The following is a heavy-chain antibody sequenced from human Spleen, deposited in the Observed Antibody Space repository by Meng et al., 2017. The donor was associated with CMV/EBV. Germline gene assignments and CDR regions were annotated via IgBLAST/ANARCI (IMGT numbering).Heavy chain of an antibody. Sequence: GGYYWGWIRQHPGKGLAWIGYIYSRGSTYYNPSLKSRVTISVDTSKNQFSLKLSSVTAADTAVYYCARYPSGAIVVVPAAISGAFDIWGQGTMVTVSS. J-gene: IGHJ3*02. CDR2: IYSRGST. CDR1: GGYY. D-gene: IGHD2-2*02. CDR3: ARYPSGAIVVVPAAISGAFDI. V-gene: IGHV4-31*02.